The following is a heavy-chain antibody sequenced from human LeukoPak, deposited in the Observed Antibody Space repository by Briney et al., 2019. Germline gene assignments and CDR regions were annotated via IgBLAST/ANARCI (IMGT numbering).Heavy chain of an antibody. D-gene: IGHD5-18*01. CDR2: ISSSGSTI. Sequence: QPGGSLRLSCAASGFTFSSYEMNWVRQAPGKGLEWVSYISSSGSTIYYADSVKGQFTISRDNAKNSLYLQMNSLRAEDTAVYYCAREEYSYGYYWGQGTLVTVSS. CDR1: GFTFSSYE. V-gene: IGHV3-48*03. J-gene: IGHJ4*02. CDR3: AREEYSYGYY.